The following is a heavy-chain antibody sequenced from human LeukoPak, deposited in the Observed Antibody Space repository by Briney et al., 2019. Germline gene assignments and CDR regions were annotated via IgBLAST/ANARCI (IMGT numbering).Heavy chain of an antibody. Sequence: KPGGSLRLSCAASGFTFSSYNMNWVRQAPGKGLEWVSSISSSSIFIFYADSVKGRFTISRDNAKNSLYLHMNSLRAEDTAVYYCARGPSPYDSSGHNWFDPWGQRALVTVSS. D-gene: IGHD3-22*01. J-gene: IGHJ5*02. CDR2: ISSSSIFI. CDR1: GFTFSSYN. CDR3: ARGPSPYDSSGHNWFDP. V-gene: IGHV3-21*01.